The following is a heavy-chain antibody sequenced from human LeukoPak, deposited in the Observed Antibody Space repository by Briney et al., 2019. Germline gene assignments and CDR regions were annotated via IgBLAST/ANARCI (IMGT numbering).Heavy chain of an antibody. J-gene: IGHJ1*01. D-gene: IGHD2-15*01. CDR2: IYYSGST. CDR3: AREGDIVEGYFQH. CDR1: GGSISSYY. Sequence: SETLSLTCTVSGGSISSYYWSWIRQPPGKGLEWIGYIYYSGSTNYNPSLKSRVTISVDTSKNQFSLKLSSVTAADTAVYYCAREGDIVEGYFQHWGQGTLVTVSS. V-gene: IGHV4-59*01.